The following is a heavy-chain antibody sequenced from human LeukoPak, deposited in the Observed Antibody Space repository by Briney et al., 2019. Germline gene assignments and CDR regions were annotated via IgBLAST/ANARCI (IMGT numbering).Heavy chain of an antibody. D-gene: IGHD5-12*01. CDR3: ARDRSGYDFGY. J-gene: IGHJ4*02. V-gene: IGHV1-46*01. CDR2: INPSGGRT. Sequence: GASVKVSCKTSGYTFTSYYMHWVRQAPGQGLEWMGIINPSGGRTSYAQKFQGRVTMTRDMSTSTVYMELSSLRSEDTAVYYCARDRSGYDFGYWGQGTLVTVSS. CDR1: GYTFTSYY.